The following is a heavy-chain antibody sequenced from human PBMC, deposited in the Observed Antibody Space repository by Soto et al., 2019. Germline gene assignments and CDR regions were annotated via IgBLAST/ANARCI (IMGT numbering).Heavy chain of an antibody. Sequence: EAHLVESGGGLVKPGGSLRVSCVASTFTINTYSLNWVRQAPGKGLEWVSAITSGRSFIDYADSVKGRCTISRDDAKNSLFLQMSSLRADDTAVYYCARSQRNGAMDVWGQGTTVTVSS. CDR3: ARSQRNGAMDV. CDR2: ITSGRSFI. CDR1: TFTINTYS. V-gene: IGHV3-21*01. J-gene: IGHJ6*02. D-gene: IGHD2-8*01.